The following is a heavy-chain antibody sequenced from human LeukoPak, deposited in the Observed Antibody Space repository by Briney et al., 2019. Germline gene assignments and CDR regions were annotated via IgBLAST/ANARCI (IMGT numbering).Heavy chain of an antibody. D-gene: IGHD5-24*01. CDR3: ARDYPGFNYRDSYYFGMDV. V-gene: IGHV1-69*04. CDR1: GGTFSSYA. J-gene: IGHJ6*02. Sequence: GASVKVSCKASGGTFSSYAISWVRQAPGQGLEWMGRIIPILGIANYAQKFQGRVTITADKSTTTAYMQLSSLRSEDTAVYYCARDYPGFNYRDSYYFGMDVWGQGTTVTVSS. CDR2: IIPILGIA.